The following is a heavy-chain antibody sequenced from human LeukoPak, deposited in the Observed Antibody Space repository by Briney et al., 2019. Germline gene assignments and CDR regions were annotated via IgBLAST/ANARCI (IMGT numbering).Heavy chain of an antibody. CDR1: GYTFTSYG. J-gene: IGHJ5*02. V-gene: IGHV1-18*01. CDR2: FSAYNGNT. Sequence: ASVKVSCKASGYTFTSYGISLVRQAPGQGLEWMGWFSAYNGNTNYAQKLQGRVTMTTDTSTSTAYMELRSLRSDDTAVYYCARINMVRGTVWFDPWGQGTLVTVSS. CDR3: ARINMVRGTVWFDP. D-gene: IGHD3-10*01.